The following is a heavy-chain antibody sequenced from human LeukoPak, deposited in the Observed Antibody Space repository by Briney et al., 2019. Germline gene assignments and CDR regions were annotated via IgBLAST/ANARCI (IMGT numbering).Heavy chain of an antibody. CDR2: INHSGST. V-gene: IGHV4-34*01. D-gene: IGHD3-22*01. CDR1: GGSFSGYY. Sequence: PSETLSLTCAVYGGSFSGYYWNRIRQPPGKGLEWIGEINHSGSTNYNPSLKSRVTISVDTSKNQFSLKLSSVTAADTAVYYCADSSGYSWGQGTLVTVSS. J-gene: IGHJ5*02. CDR3: ADSSGYS.